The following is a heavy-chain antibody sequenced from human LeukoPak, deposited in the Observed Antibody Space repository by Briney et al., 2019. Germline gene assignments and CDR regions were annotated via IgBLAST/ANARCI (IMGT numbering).Heavy chain of an antibody. V-gene: IGHV3-30*03. Sequence: PGGSLRLSCAASGFTFTSYGMHWVRQAPGKGLEWVAVVSYDGTSIYYADSVKGRFTISRDNSKNTLYLQMNSLIREDTAVYYCARSLGSSSGYDYWGQGTLVTVSS. CDR1: GFTFTSYG. CDR2: VSYDGTSI. D-gene: IGHD6-6*01. CDR3: ARSLGSSSGYDY. J-gene: IGHJ4*02.